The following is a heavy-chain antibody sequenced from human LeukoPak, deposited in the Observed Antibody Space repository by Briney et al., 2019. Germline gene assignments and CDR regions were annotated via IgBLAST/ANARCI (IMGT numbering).Heavy chain of an antibody. J-gene: IGHJ6*03. CDR2: TSYRGST. CDR1: GGSISNYY. Sequence: SETLSLTCSVSGGSISNYYWTWIRQPPGKGLEWIGYTSYRGSTDSNPSLETRLTISLDTSKNQFSLRLRSVTAADTAVYYCARVPWVTATNHYMDVWGKGTTVTVSS. CDR3: ARVPWVTATNHYMDV. D-gene: IGHD2-15*01. V-gene: IGHV4-59*01.